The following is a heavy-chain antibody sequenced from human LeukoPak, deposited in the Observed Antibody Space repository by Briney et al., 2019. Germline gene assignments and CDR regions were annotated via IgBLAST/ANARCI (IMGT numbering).Heavy chain of an antibody. V-gene: IGHV4-39*01. J-gene: IGHJ5*02. CDR3: AGHFYDFWSGYYRTDNWFDP. CDR1: GGSISSSSYY. Sequence: SETLSLTCTVSGGSISSSSYYWGWIRQHPGKGLEWIGSIYYSGSTYYNPSLKSRVTISVDTSKNQFSLKLSSVTAADTAVYYCAGHFYDFWSGYYRTDNWFDPWGQGTLVTVSS. D-gene: IGHD3-3*01. CDR2: IYYSGST.